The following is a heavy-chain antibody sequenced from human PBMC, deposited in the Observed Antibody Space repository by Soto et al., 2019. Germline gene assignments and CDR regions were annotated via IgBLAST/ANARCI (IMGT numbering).Heavy chain of an antibody. CDR3: ARGDADNVVVVAATNAFDI. CDR2: INPNSGGT. CDR1: GYTFTGYY. D-gene: IGHD2-15*01. V-gene: IGHV1-2*04. Sequence: QVQLVQSGAEVKKPGASVKVSCKASGYTFTGYYMHWVRQAPGQGLEWMGWINPNSGGTNYAQKFQGWVTMTRDTSISTAYMELSRLRSDDTAVYHCARGDADNVVVVAATNAFDIWGQGTMVTVSS. J-gene: IGHJ3*02.